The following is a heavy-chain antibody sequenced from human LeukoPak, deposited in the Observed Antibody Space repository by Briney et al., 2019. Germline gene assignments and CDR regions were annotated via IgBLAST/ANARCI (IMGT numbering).Heavy chain of an antibody. CDR2: ISWNSGSI. J-gene: IGHJ4*02. CDR1: GFTFDDYA. V-gene: IGHV3-9*01. Sequence: PGRSLRLSCAASGFTFDDYAMHWVRHAPGKGLEWVSGISWNSGSIGYADSVKGRFTISRDNSKNTLYLQMNSLRAEDTAVYYCAKDPAHYSSGWADWGQGTLVTVSS. CDR3: AKDPAHYSSGWAD. D-gene: IGHD6-19*01.